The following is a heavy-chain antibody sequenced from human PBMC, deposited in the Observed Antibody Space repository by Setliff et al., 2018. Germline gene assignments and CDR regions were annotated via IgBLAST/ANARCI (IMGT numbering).Heavy chain of an antibody. CDR2: INAGNGNT. J-gene: IGHJ3*02. D-gene: IGHD5-18*01. CDR3: ARDSYTAMAADAFDI. V-gene: IGHV1-3*01. CDR1: GYTFTSYA. Sequence: ASVKVSCKASGYTFTSYAMHWVRQAPGQRLEWMGWINAGNGNTKYSQKFQGRVTITRDTSASTAYMELSSLRSEDTAVYYCARDSYTAMAADAFDIWGQGTMVTVSS.